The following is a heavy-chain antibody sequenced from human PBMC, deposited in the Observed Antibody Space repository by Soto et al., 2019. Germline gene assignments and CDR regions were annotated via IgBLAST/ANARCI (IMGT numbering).Heavy chain of an antibody. CDR1: GDSIGRYD. J-gene: IGHJ6*02. D-gene: IGHD5-12*01. CDR3: ARQGPYSGYVLYYYGLDV. CDR2: IYYSGST. V-gene: IGHV4-59*08. Sequence: PSETLAITRTVYGDSIGRYDWSWIRQPPGKELEWIGYIYYSGSTNYNPSLKSRVTISVDTSKNQFSLKLSSVTAADTAVYYCARQGPYSGYVLYYYGLDVWGQGTTLT.